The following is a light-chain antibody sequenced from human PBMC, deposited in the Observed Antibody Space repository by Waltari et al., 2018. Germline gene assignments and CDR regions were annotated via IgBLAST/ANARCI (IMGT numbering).Light chain of an antibody. CDR1: QNISLF. CDR3: QQSHSSPRT. V-gene: IGKV1-39*01. J-gene: IGKJ2*01. CDR2: AVS. Sequence: DIQMTQSPSSLSVSVGDRVTFTCRASQNISLFLNWYQQRPGKAPKLLIYAVSRLQSGVPSSFSGSGSGTDFTLTISSLQPEDFATYYCQQSHSSPRTFGQGTQLAIK.